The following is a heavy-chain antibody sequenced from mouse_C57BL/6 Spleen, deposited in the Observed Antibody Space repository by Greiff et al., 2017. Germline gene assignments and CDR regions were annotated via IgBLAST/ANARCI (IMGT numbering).Heavy chain of an antibody. V-gene: IGHV1-53*01. CDR2: INPSNGGT. Sequence: QVQLQQPGTELVKPGASVKLSCKASGYTFTSYWMHWVKQRPGQGLEWIGNINPSNGGTNYNEKFKSKATLTVDKSSSTAYMQLSSLTSEDSAVYYCAKPRRGGGKNYAMDHRGPGTSGTVSS. J-gene: IGHJ4*01. CDR3: AKPRRGGGKNYAMDH. CDR1: GYTFTSYW.